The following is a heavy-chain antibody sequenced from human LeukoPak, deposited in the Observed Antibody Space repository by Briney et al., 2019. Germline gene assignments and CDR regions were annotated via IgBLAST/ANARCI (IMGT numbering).Heavy chain of an antibody. CDR3: ATSRTFGL. D-gene: IGHD3/OR15-3a*01. Sequence: GGSLRLSCTASGFTFSSYWMNWVRQAPGKGLEWVANIKQDGSEKYYVDSVKGRFTISRDNTKNSLYLQMNNLRTDDTAVYYWATSRTFGLWGQGTPVTVSS. CDR2: IKQDGSEK. CDR1: GFTFSSYW. V-gene: IGHV3-7*01. J-gene: IGHJ4*02.